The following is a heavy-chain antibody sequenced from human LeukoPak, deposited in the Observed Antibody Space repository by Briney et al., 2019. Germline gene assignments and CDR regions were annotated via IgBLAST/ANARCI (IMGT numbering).Heavy chain of an antibody. V-gene: IGHV3-30*02. CDR1: GFTFSSYA. D-gene: IGHD2-21*01. J-gene: IGHJ4*02. CDR3: AKYTLAYCGGDCPFDY. Sequence: GGSLSLSCAASGFTFSSYAMHWVRRAPGKGLEWVAFIRYDGSNKYYADSVKGRFTISRDNSKSTLYLQMNCLRAEDTAVYYCAKYTLAYCGGDCPFDYWGQGTLVTVSS. CDR2: IRYDGSNK.